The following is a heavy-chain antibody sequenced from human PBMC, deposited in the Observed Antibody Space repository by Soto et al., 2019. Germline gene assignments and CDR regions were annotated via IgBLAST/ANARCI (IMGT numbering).Heavy chain of an antibody. J-gene: IGHJ5*02. CDR1: GGTFSSYT. CDR3: ARGVSMVRGVIITTWFDP. V-gene: IGHV1-69*02. D-gene: IGHD3-10*01. Sequence: VASVKVSCKASGGTFSSYTISWVRQAPGQGLEWMGRIIPILGIANYAQKFQGRVTITADKSTSTAYMELSSLRSEDTAVYYCARGVSMVRGVIITTWFDPWGQGTLVTVSS. CDR2: IIPILGIA.